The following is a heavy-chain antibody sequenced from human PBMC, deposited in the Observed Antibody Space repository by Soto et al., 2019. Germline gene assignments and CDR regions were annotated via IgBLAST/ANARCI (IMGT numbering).Heavy chain of an antibody. J-gene: IGHJ4*02. CDR1: GFTFSSYG. V-gene: IGHV3-30*18. CDR3: AKDKFPATAFDY. CDR2: ISYDGSNK. D-gene: IGHD2-21*02. Sequence: PGGSLRLSCAASGFTFSSYGMHWVRQAPGKGLEWVAVISYDGSNKYYADSVKARFTISRGNSKNTLYLQMNSLRAEDTAVYYCAKDKFPATAFDYWGQGTLVTV.